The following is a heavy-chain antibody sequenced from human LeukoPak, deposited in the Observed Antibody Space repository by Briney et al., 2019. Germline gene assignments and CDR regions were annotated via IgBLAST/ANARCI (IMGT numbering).Heavy chain of an antibody. Sequence: KSSETLSLTCTVSGGSISSYYWSWIRQPPRKGLEWMGYIYYSGSTNYNPSLKSRVTISVDTSKNQFSLKLSSVTAADTAVYYCARGIRHSYCDDAFDIWGQGTMVTVSS. J-gene: IGHJ3*02. V-gene: IGHV4-59*01. CDR3: ARGIRHSYCDDAFDI. CDR2: IYYSGST. CDR1: GGSISSYY. D-gene: IGHD5-18*01.